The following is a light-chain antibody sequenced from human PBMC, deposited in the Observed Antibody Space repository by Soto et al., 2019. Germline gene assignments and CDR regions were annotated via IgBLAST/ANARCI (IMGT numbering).Light chain of an antibody. CDR2: DAS. Sequence: EIVLTQSPATLSLSPGERATLSCRASQSVSSYLAWYQQKPGQAPRLLIYDASNRATGIPARFSGSGSGTDFTLTISSLEPEDFAVYYCQQRSNWPPTCGQGTKVEIK. CDR3: QQRSNWPPT. J-gene: IGKJ1*01. CDR1: QSVSSY. V-gene: IGKV3-11*01.